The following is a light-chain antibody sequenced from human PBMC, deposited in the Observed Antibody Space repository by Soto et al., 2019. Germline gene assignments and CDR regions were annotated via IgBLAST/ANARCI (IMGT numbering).Light chain of an antibody. CDR1: SSDIGGYGY. V-gene: IGLV2-14*01. Sequence: QSALTQPASVSGSPGQSITISCTGTSSDIGGYGYVSWYQQHPGKAPKLMIYEVSNRPSGVSNRFSGSKSGNTASLTISGLQAEDEADYYCTSYTSSSTNYVFGTGTKLTVL. J-gene: IGLJ1*01. CDR2: EVS. CDR3: TSYTSSSTNYV.